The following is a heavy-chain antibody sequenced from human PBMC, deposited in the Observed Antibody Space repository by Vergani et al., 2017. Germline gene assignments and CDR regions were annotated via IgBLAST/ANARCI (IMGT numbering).Heavy chain of an antibody. D-gene: IGHD1-1*01. V-gene: IGHV3-30*03. CDR2: ISYDGTQK. J-gene: IGHJ1*01. CDR1: GFTSSYYG. Sequence: QVHLVESGGGVVQPGRSLRLSCVVSGFTSSYYGMHWVRQAPGKGLERVAVISYDGTQKYYAVSVKGRFTISRDNSKSTLYLQMNSLRTEDTAVYYCATKSCGTPGCQIGYFREWGQGTLVTVSS. CDR3: ATKSCGTPGCQIGYFRE.